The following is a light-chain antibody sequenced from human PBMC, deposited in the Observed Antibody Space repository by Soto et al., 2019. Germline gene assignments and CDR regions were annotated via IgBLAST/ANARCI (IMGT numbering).Light chain of an antibody. J-gene: IGKJ4*01. CDR3: QQYKKWPPG. Sequence: AMTQSPATLSVSPGEGVTLSGRASQSVSSGLAWYQQKPGQAPRLLIYGASTRATGIPARFSGSGSETEFTLTIDSLQSEDFAVYYCQQYKKWPPGFGGGTKVDIK. CDR2: GAS. CDR1: QSVSSG. V-gene: IGKV3-15*01.